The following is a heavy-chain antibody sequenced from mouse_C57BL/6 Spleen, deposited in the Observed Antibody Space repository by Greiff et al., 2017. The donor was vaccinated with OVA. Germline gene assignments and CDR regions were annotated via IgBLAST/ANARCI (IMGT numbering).Heavy chain of an antibody. CDR3: ARRGATPRYFDV. CDR1: GYTFTSYW. V-gene: IGHV1-69*01. Sequence: QVQLQQPGAELVMPGASVKLSCKASGYTFTSYWMHWVKQRPGQGLEWIGELDPSDSYTNYNQKFKGKSTLTVDKSSSTAYMQLSSLTSEDSAVYYCARRGATPRYFDVWGTGTTVTVSS. D-gene: IGHD1-1*01. CDR2: LDPSDSYT. J-gene: IGHJ1*03.